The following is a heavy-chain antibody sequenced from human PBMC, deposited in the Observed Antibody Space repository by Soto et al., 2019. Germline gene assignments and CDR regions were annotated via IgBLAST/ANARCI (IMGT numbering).Heavy chain of an antibody. J-gene: IGHJ4*02. CDR2: IKRTANAKTP. D-gene: IGHD4-17*01. Sequence: EQQLVESGGGLVKPVESLRLSCAVSGITFINAWMSWVRQAPGKGLEWVARIKRTANAKTPDYAAPVKGRFIISRDDSKNMLYLQMNNLKAEDTAVYYCLTDPGEYETFWGQGTLVTVSS. V-gene: IGHV3-15*01. CDR1: GITFINAW. CDR3: LTDPGEYETF.